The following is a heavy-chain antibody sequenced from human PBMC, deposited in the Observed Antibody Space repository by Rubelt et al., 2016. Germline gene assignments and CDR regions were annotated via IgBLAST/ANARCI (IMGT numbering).Heavy chain of an antibody. J-gene: IGHJ4*02. CDR1: GGSISSSSYY. V-gene: IGHV4-39*01. D-gene: IGHD3-3*01. CDR3: ARGRCLEWLPPDY. CDR2: IYYSGST. Sequence: QLQLQESGPGLVKPSETLSLTCTVSGGSISSSSYYWGWIRQPPGKGLEWIGSIYYSGSTYYNPSLKSRVTISVDTSKNQFSLKLSSVTAADTAVYYCARGRCLEWLPPDYWGQGTLVTVSS.